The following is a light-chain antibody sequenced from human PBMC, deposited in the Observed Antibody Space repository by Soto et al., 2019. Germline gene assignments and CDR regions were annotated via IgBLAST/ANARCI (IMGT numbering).Light chain of an antibody. Sequence: EIVLTQSPGTLSLSLGERATLSCRASQSVTSTSLAWYQQKPGQAPRLLMYGASSRATGTPDRISGGGSGTDFTLTISRLEPEDFAVYYCQHYVTSSITFGQGTRLEIK. J-gene: IGKJ5*01. CDR3: QHYVTSSIT. V-gene: IGKV3-20*01. CDR2: GAS. CDR1: QSVTSTS.